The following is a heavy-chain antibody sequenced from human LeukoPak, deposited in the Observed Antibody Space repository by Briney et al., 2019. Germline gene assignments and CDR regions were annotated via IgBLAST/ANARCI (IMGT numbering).Heavy chain of an antibody. D-gene: IGHD5-18*01. CDR3: ARKPARGYSYYYYYGMDV. CDR2: IIPIFGTA. V-gene: IGHV1-69*13. CDR1: GGTFSNYA. J-gene: IGHJ6*02. Sequence: GASVKVSCKASGGTFSNYAISWVRQAPGQGLEWMGGIIPIFGTANYAQKFQGRVTITADESTSTAYMELSSLRSEDTAVYYCARKPARGYSYYYYYGMDVWGQGTTVTVSS.